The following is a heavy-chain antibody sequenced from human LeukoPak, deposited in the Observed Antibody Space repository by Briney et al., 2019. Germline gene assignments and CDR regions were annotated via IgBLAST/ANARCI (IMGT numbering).Heavy chain of an antibody. V-gene: IGHV1-69*05. J-gene: IGHJ4*02. Sequence: GASVKVSCKASGGTFSSYAISWVRQAPGQGLEWMGGIIPIFGTANYAQKFQGRVTITTDESTSTAYMELSSLRSEDTAVYHCARGTAMAGDYWGQGTLVTVSS. CDR1: GGTFSSYA. CDR3: ARGTAMAGDY. D-gene: IGHD5-18*01. CDR2: IIPIFGTA.